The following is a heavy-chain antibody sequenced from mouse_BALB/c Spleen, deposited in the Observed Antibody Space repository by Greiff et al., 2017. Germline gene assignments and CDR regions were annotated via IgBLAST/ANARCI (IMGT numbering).Heavy chain of an antibody. CDR3: ARGGLTYYFDY. V-gene: IGHV3-6*02. CDR2: ISYDGSN. Sequence: EESGPGLVKPSQSLSLTCSVTGYSITSGYYWNWIRQFPGNKLEWMGYISYDGSNNYNPSLKNRISITRDTSKNQFFLKLNSVTTEDTATYYCARGGLTYYFDYWGQGTTLTVSS. D-gene: IGHD3-3*01. J-gene: IGHJ2*01. CDR1: GYSITSGYY.